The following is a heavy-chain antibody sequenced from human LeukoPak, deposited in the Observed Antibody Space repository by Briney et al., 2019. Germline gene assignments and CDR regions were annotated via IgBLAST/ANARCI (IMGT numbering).Heavy chain of an antibody. CDR2: IRYDGSNK. Sequence: PGGSLRLSCAASGFTFSSYGMHWVRQAPGKGLEWVAFIRYDGSNKYYADSVKGRFTISRDNAKNSLYLQMNSLRAEDTAVYYCARPSHDYGDWYFDLWGRGTLVTVSS. J-gene: IGHJ2*01. D-gene: IGHD4-17*01. CDR3: ARPSHDYGDWYFDL. CDR1: GFTFSSYG. V-gene: IGHV3-30*02.